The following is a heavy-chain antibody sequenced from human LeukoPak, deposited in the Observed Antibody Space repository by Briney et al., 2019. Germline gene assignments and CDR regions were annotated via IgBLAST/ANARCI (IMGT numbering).Heavy chain of an antibody. CDR3: AKDLSIFGVVMGSAFDI. J-gene: IGHJ3*02. CDR1: EFTFSNYW. Sequence: GGSLRLSCAASEFTFSNYWMSWVRQAPGKGLDWVANIKQDGSEKQYVESVKGRFTISRDNSKNTLYLQMNSLRAEDTAVYYCAKDLSIFGVVMGSAFDIWGQGTMVTVSS. D-gene: IGHD3-3*01. CDR2: IKQDGSEK. V-gene: IGHV3-7*01.